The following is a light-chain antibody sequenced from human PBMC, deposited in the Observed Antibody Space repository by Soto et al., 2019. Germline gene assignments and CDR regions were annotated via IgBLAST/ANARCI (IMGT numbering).Light chain of an antibody. CDR3: QKFNRYPQVT. CDR1: QGISSA. V-gene: IGKV1-13*02. Sequence: AIQLTQSPSSLSASVGDRVTITCRASQGISSALAWYQQKTGKAPKLLIYDASSLESGVPSRFSGSGSGTDFTPTISSLQPEDFATYFCQKFNRYPQVTFGGGTKVEIK. J-gene: IGKJ4*01. CDR2: DAS.